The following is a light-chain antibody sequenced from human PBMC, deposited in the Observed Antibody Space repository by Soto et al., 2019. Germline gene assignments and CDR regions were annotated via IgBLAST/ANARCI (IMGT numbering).Light chain of an antibody. Sequence: QSVLTQPASVSGSPGQSITISCTGTSSDVGGYNYVSLYQQHPGKAPKLMIYEVSNRPSGVSNRFSGSKSGNTASLTISGLQAEDEADYYCSSYTSSSTWVFGGGTKLTVL. J-gene: IGLJ3*02. CDR1: SSDVGGYNY. V-gene: IGLV2-14*01. CDR3: SSYTSSSTWV. CDR2: EVS.